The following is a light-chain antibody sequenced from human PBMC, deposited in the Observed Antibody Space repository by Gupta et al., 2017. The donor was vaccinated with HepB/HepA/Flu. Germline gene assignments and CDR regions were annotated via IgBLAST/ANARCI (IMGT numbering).Light chain of an antibody. CDR3: QQRSNWLT. CDR2: DAS. V-gene: IGKV3-11*01. CDR1: QSVSSY. J-gene: IGKJ4*01. Sequence: EIVLTQSPATLSLSPGERATLSCRASQSVSSYLAWYQQKPGQAPRLLIYDASNRATGIPARFSGSGSVXDFTLTXSSLETEDFAVYYCQQRSNWLTFGXGTKVEIK.